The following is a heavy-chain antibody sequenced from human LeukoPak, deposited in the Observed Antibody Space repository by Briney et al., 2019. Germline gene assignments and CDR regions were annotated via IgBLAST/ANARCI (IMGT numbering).Heavy chain of an antibody. J-gene: IGHJ4*02. D-gene: IGHD6-13*01. CDR1: GFTVSSNY. V-gene: IGHV3-53*01. Sequence: GGSLRLSCAASGFTVSSNYMSWVRQAPGKGLEWVSVIYSGGSTYYADSVKGRFTISRDNSKNTLYLQMNSLRAEDTAVYYCAAAAAEDDSFDYWGQGTLVTVSS. CDR3: AAAAAEDDSFDY. CDR2: IYSGGST.